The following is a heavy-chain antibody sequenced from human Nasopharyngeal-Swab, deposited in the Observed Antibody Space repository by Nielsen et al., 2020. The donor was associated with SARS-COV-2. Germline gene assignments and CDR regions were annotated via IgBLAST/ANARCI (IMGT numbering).Heavy chain of an antibody. Sequence: GGSLRLSCAASGFTFSSYWMSWVRQAPGKGLEWVANIKQDGSEKYYVDSVKGRFTISRDNAKNSLYLQMNSLRAEDTAVYYCARLQGFYCGSTSCPTWYFDYWGQGTLVTVSS. CDR1: GFTFSSYW. CDR2: IKQDGSEK. J-gene: IGHJ4*02. CDR3: ARLQGFYCGSTSCPTWYFDY. D-gene: IGHD2-2*01. V-gene: IGHV3-7*01.